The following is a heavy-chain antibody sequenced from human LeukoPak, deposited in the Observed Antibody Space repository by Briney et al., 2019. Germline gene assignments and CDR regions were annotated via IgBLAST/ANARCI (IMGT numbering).Heavy chain of an antibody. D-gene: IGHD6-19*01. Sequence: GASVKVSCKASGYTFTSYAMNWVRQAPGQGREWMGWINTNTGNPTYAQGLTGRFVFPLDTSVSTAYLQISSLKAEDTAVYYCAKYNSGWYRWFDPWGQGTLVIVSS. CDR1: GYTFTSYA. V-gene: IGHV7-4-1*02. J-gene: IGHJ5*02. CDR3: AKYNSGWYRWFDP. CDR2: INTNTGNP.